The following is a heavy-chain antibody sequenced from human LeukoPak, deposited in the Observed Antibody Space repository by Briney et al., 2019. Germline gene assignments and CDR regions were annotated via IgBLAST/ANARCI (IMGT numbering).Heavy chain of an antibody. D-gene: IGHD3-22*01. J-gene: IGHJ6*02. Sequence: GGSLRLSCAASGFTFSSYGMHWVRQAPGKGLEWVAVISYDGSNKYYADSVKGRFTISRDNSKNTLYPQMNSLRAEDTAVYYCAKGFTYCYDSSGYYYHYYGMDVWGQGTTVTVSS. CDR1: GFTFSSYG. V-gene: IGHV3-30*18. CDR2: ISYDGSNK. CDR3: AKGFTYCYDSSGYYYHYYGMDV.